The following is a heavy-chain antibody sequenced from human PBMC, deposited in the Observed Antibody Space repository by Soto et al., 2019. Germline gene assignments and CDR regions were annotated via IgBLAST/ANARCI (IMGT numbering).Heavy chain of an antibody. CDR2: IIPIFGTA. D-gene: IGHD6-13*01. Sequence: ASVKVSCKASGGTFSSYAISWVRQAPGQGLEWMGGIIPIFGTANYAQKFQGRVTITADESTSTAYMELSSLRSEDTAVYYCARDPGIAAAYYYFDDWGQGSLVTVSS. CDR1: GGTFSSYA. CDR3: ARDPGIAAAYYYFDD. J-gene: IGHJ4*02. V-gene: IGHV1-69*13.